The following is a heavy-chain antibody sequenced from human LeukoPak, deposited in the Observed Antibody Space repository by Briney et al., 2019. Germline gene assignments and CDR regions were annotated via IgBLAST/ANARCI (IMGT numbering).Heavy chain of an antibody. Sequence: GGSLRLSCAASGFTFSSYSMHWVRQAPGKGLEWVSLITWNGGSTYYADSVKGRFTISRDNSKNSLYLQMNSLRTEDTALYFCAKDFWRGNYGDYGGAFNFWGQGTMVTVSS. V-gene: IGHV3-43*01. CDR3: AKDFWRGNYGDYGGAFNF. CDR2: ITWNGGST. D-gene: IGHD4-17*01. CDR1: GFTFSSYS. J-gene: IGHJ3*01.